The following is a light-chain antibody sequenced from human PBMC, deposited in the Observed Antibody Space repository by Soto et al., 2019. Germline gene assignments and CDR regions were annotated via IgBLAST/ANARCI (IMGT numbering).Light chain of an antibody. CDR2: DVS. CDR1: NSDIGGYNY. Sequence: QSVLTQPASVSGSPGQSITISCTGTNSDIGGYNYVSWYQQHPGKPPKLMIYDVSNRPSGVSYRFSGSKSGNTASLTISGLQAEDEADYYCSSYTSRSTLGVFGGGTKLTVL. J-gene: IGLJ2*01. CDR3: SSYTSRSTLGV. V-gene: IGLV2-14*03.